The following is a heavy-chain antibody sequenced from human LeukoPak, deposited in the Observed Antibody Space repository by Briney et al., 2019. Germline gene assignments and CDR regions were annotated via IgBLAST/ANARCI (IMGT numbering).Heavy chain of an antibody. J-gene: IGHJ5*02. Sequence: PSETLSLTCSVSGGSVSSYYWGWIRQPPGKGLEWIGSIYHSGSTYYNPSLKSRVTISVDASKNQFSLRLSSVTAADTAMYYCAKSSWSLFDPWGQGTLVTVSS. CDR1: GGSVSSYY. CDR3: AKSSWSLFDP. V-gene: IGHV4-38-2*02. CDR2: IYHSGST. D-gene: IGHD3-10*01.